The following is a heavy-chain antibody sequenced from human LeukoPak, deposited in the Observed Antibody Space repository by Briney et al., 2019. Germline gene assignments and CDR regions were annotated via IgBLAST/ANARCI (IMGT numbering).Heavy chain of an antibody. D-gene: IGHD6-13*01. CDR1: GFTFSSYA. Sequence: GGSLRLSCAASGFTFSSYAMSWVRQAPGKGLEWVSAISGSGGSTYYADSVKGRFTISRDNSKNTLYLQMNSLRAEDTAVYYCAKVYSSSWYPLLSHWGQGTLVTVSS. CDR3: AKVYSSSWYPLLSH. V-gene: IGHV3-23*01. J-gene: IGHJ1*01. CDR2: ISGSGGST.